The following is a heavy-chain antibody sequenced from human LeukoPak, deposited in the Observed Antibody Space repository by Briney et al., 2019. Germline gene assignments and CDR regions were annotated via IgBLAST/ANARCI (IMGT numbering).Heavy chain of an antibody. Sequence: PSXTLSLTSAVYGGSFSGYYLSWHRQPRGKGLEWIGEINHGGSTNYNQSLKSRVTISVDTSKNQFSLKLSSVTATDTAVYYCAREVAVAKRGASFDYWGQGTLVTVSS. CDR3: AREVAVAKRGASFDY. J-gene: IGHJ4*02. D-gene: IGHD6-19*01. CDR1: GGSFSGYY. CDR2: INHGGST. V-gene: IGHV4-34*01.